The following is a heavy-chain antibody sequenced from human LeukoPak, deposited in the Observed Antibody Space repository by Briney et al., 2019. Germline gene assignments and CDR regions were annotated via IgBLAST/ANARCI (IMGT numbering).Heavy chain of an antibody. J-gene: IGHJ1*01. CDR3: ASDYGDFPEYFHH. V-gene: IGHV4-39*01. CDR2: IYYSGST. Sequence: SETLSLTCTVSGGSISSSSYYWGWIRQPPGKGLEWIGSIYYSGSTYYNPSLKSRVTISVDTSKNQFSLKLSSVTAADTAVYYCASDYGDFPEYFHHWGQGTLVTVSS. CDR1: GGSISSSSYY. D-gene: IGHD4-17*01.